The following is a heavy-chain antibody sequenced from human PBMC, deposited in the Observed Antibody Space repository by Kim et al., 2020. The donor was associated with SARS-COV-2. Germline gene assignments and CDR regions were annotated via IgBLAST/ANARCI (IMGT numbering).Heavy chain of an antibody. CDR3: ARDPTYDFWSGYSRSFDY. V-gene: IGHV3-48*02. J-gene: IGHJ4*02. Sequence: KGPFTISRDNAKNSLYLQMNTLRDEDTAVYYCARDPTYDFWSGYSRSFDYWGQGTLVTVSS. D-gene: IGHD3-3*01.